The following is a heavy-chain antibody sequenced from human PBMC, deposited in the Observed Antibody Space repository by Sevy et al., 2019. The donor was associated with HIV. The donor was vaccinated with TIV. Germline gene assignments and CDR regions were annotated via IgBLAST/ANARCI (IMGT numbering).Heavy chain of an antibody. CDR3: ARDRWRFLEWLRVAFVI. CDR1: GFSFSGYA. D-gene: IGHD3-3*01. CDR2: ISDDGSRK. J-gene: IGHJ3*02. Sequence: GGSLRLSCTASGFSFSGYAMHWVRQAPGKGLEWVVGISDDGSRKYYVDSVKDRFTISRDNSGNTLYLEMNSLRSEDTAIYYCARDRWRFLEWLRVAFVIWGQGTMVTVSS. V-gene: IGHV3-30-3*01.